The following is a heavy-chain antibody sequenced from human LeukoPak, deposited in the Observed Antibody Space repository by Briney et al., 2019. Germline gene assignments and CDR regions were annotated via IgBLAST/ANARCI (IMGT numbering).Heavy chain of an antibody. Sequence: SETLSLTCTVSGGSISSYYWSWIRQPPGKGLEWIGYIYYSGSTNYSPSLKSRVTISVDTSKNQFSLKLSSVTAADTAVYYCARLGRWLQFPYFDYWGQGTLVTVSS. J-gene: IGHJ4*02. V-gene: IGHV4-59*08. D-gene: IGHD5-24*01. CDR1: GGSISSYY. CDR2: IYYSGST. CDR3: ARLGRWLQFPYFDY.